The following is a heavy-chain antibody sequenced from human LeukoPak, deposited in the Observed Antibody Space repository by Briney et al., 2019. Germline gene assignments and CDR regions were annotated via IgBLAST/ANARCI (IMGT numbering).Heavy chain of an antibody. Sequence: SETLSLTCTVSGGSISSGGYYWSWIHQHPGKGLEWIGYIYYSGSTYYNPSLKSRVTISVDTSKNQFSLKLSSVTAADTAVYYCARDTVEYYYDSSGYYEIFDDWGQGTLVTVSS. CDR2: IYYSGST. D-gene: IGHD3-22*01. V-gene: IGHV4-31*03. CDR3: ARDTVEYYYDSSGYYEIFDD. CDR1: GGSISSGGYY. J-gene: IGHJ4*02.